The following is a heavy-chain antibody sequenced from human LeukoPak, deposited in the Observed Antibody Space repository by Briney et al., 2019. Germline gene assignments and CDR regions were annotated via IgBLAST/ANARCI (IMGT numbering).Heavy chain of an antibody. Sequence: GGSLRLSCAASGFTFSSYGMSWVRQAPGKGLEWVPAISGSGGSTYYADSVKGRFTISRDNAKNSLYLQMNSLRAEDTAVYYCAELGITMIGGVWGKGTTVTISS. CDR3: AELGITMIGGV. V-gene: IGHV3-23*01. CDR2: ISGSGGST. CDR1: GFTFSSYG. J-gene: IGHJ6*04. D-gene: IGHD3-10*02.